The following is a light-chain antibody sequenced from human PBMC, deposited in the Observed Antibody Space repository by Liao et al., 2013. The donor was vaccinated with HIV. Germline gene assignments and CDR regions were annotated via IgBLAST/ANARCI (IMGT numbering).Light chain of an antibody. J-gene: IGLJ2*01. Sequence: YVLTQPPSVSVAPGQTAVMTCGGNNIRSRGVHWYQQKPGQAPVLLIYKDSERPSGIPERFSGSSSGTTVTLTISGTQAVDEADYFCQAWDSRADVVFGGGTKLTVL. CDR3: QAWDSRADVV. V-gene: IGLV3-21*01. CDR1: NIRSRG. CDR2: KDS.